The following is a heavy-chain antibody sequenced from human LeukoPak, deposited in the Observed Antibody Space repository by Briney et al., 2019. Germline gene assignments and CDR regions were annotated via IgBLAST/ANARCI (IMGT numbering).Heavy chain of an antibody. J-gene: IGHJ4*02. CDR2: ISTYYGNT. CDR3: ARVYSTNYYGSGDRPFLFDY. CDR1: GYTFTSYG. D-gene: IGHD3-10*01. Sequence: ASVKVSFKASGYTFTSYGVSWVRQAPGQGLEWMGWISTYYGNTNYAQKLQDRVTMTTDTSTSTAYMELTSLRSDDTAVYYCARVYSTNYYGSGDRPFLFDYWGQGTVVTASS. V-gene: IGHV1-18*01.